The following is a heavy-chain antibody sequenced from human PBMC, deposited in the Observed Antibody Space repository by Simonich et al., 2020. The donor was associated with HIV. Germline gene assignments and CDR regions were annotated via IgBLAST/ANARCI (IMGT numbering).Heavy chain of an antibody. V-gene: IGHV4-34*01. Sequence: QVQLQQWGAGLLKPSETLSLTCAVYGGSCRNYYWSRIRRPPGEGLEWIGEINHSGIDNYNPPLKSSVTTSVDKSKNQFAVKANSETAADTAVYYGATAATSHSGSYGGYYYYGMDVWGQGTTVTVSS. CDR1: GGSCRNYY. D-gene: IGHD1-26*01. CDR3: ATAATSHSGSYGGYYYYGMDV. J-gene: IGHJ6*02. CDR2: INHSGID.